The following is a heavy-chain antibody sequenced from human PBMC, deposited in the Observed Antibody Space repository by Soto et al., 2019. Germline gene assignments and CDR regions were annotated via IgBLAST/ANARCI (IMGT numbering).Heavy chain of an antibody. CDR3: ARDHPERVVGLADNDAFDI. D-gene: IGHD2-15*01. CDR1: GFTFSSYA. V-gene: IGHV3-7*01. Sequence: HPGGSLRLSCAASGFTFSSYAMSWFRQAPGKGLEWVANIKQDGSEKYYVDSVKGRFTISRDNAKNSLYLQMNSLRAEDTAVYYCARDHPERVVGLADNDAFDIWGQATRVNVAS. CDR2: IKQDGSEK. J-gene: IGHJ3*02.